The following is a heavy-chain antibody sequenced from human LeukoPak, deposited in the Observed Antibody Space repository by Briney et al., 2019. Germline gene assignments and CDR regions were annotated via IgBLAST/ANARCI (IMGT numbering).Heavy chain of an antibody. CDR1: GFTFSSYG. CDR3: ARDPYSGNYGPYYYYYMDV. J-gene: IGHJ6*03. V-gene: IGHV3-30*03. CDR2: ISYDGSNK. D-gene: IGHD1-26*01. Sequence: PGGSLRLSCAASGFTFSSYGMHWVRQAPGKGLEWVAVISYDGSNKYYADSVKGRFTISRDNARNSLYLQMNGLRPEDTAVYYCARDPYSGNYGPYYYYYMDVWGKGTTVTISS.